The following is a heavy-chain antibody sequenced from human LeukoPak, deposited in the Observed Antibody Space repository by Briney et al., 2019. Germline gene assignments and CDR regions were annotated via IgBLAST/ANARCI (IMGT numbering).Heavy chain of an antibody. CDR3: ARNTFGGVVGN. J-gene: IGHJ4*02. CDR1: GFTFSSYW. CDR2: INSDGTST. Sequence: GGSLRLSCAASGFTFSSYWMHWVRQAPGKGLVWVSRINSDGTSTSYADSVKGRFTISRDNAKNSLYLQMNSLRAEDTAVYYCARNTFGGVVGNWGQGTLVTVSS. D-gene: IGHD3-16*01. V-gene: IGHV3-74*01.